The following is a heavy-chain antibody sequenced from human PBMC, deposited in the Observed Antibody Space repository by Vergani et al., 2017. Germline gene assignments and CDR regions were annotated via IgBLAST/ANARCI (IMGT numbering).Heavy chain of an antibody. CDR1: GFTFDDYA. V-gene: IGHV3-9*01. D-gene: IGHD2-15*01. CDR3: AKDIGSGGGREYSWYFDL. Sequence: EVQLVESGGGLVQPGRSLRLSCAASGFTFDDYAMHWVRQAPGKGLEWVSGISWNSGSIGYADSVKGQFTISRDNSKNSLYLQMNSMRAEDTALYYCAKDIGSGGGREYSWYFDLWGRGTLVTVSS. CDR2: ISWNSGSI. J-gene: IGHJ2*01.